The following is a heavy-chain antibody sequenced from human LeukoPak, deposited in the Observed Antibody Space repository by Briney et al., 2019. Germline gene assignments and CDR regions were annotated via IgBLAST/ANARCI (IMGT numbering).Heavy chain of an antibody. J-gene: IGHJ4*02. CDR3: ARSIVATVEMFDY. CDR2: IIPIFGTA. Sequence: SVKVSCKASGGTFSSYAISWVRQAPEQGLEWMGGIIPIFGTANYAQKFQGRVTITADESTSTAYMELSSLRSEDTAVYYCARSIVATVEMFDYWGQGTLVTVSS. V-gene: IGHV1-69*01. D-gene: IGHD5-12*01. CDR1: GGTFSSYA.